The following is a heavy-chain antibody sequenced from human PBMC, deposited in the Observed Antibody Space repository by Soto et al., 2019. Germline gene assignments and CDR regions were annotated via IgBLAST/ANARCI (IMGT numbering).Heavy chain of an antibody. CDR2: VKYDGSQT. D-gene: IGHD1-1*01. CDR3: TRDFQGPLDYGMDV. J-gene: IGHJ6*02. V-gene: IGHV3-7*01. Sequence: WGSLRLSCADSGFTFSSYWISFFRQSPGKGLEWVANVKYDGSQTYYVGSVKGRFTISRDNAKNSLYLQMNSLRAEDTAVYYCTRDFQGPLDYGMDVWGQGTTVTVSS. CDR1: GFTFSSYW.